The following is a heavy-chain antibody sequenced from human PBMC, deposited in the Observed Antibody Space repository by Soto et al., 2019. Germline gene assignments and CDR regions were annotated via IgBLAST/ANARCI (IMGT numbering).Heavy chain of an antibody. CDR1: GYTFTSYD. V-gene: IGHV1-8*01. CDR2: MNPNSGNT. Sequence: GASVKVSCKASGYTFTSYDINWVRQATGQGLEWMGWMNPNSGNTGYAQKFQGRVTMTRNTSISTAYMELSSLRSEDTAVYYCAGVVPAADDAFDIWGQGTIVTVSS. J-gene: IGHJ3*02. CDR3: AGVVPAADDAFDI. D-gene: IGHD2-2*01.